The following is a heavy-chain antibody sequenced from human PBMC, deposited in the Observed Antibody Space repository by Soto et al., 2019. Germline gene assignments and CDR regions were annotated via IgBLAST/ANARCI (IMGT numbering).Heavy chain of an antibody. J-gene: IGHJ4*02. CDR3: VKGAYDTFRYFDY. CDR2: VSSSAISGGSP. CDR1: GFTFTTYA. Sequence: EVQLLESGGGLVQPGGSLGLSCAASGFTFTTYAMGWVRQAPGKGLAWVSTVSSSAISGGSPYYADSVKGRFTISRDNSKNTLYLYMNSLRAEDTAVYYCVKGAYDTFRYFDYWGQGTLVTVSS. D-gene: IGHD3-22*01. V-gene: IGHV3-23*01.